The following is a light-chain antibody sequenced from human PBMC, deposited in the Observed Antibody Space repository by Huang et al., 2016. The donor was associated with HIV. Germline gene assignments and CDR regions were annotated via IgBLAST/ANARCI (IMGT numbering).Light chain of an antibody. J-gene: IGKJ4*01. CDR2: DAS. CDR3: QQFNHYPLT. V-gene: IGKV3-11*01. CDR1: QSVRSY. Sequence: PGERATLSCRASQSVRSYLAWYQQKPGQAPRLLIYDASNRATGIPARFSGSGSGTDFTLTISNLQSEDFAVYYCQQFNHYPLTFGGGTKVEIE.